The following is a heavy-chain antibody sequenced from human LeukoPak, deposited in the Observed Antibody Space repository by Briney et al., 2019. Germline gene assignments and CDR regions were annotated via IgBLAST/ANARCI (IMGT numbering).Heavy chain of an antibody. J-gene: IGHJ6*02. CDR2: INPNSGDA. CDR1: GYLFIGQF. Sequence: ASVKVSCKASGYLFIGQFLHWVRQAPGQGLEWMGWINPNSGDAKFAHQFQGRVTGSRDMSISTVYMELSSLTSDDTAVYYCLRARSGMDVWGQGTAVTVSS. V-gene: IGHV1-2*02. CDR3: LRARSGMDV.